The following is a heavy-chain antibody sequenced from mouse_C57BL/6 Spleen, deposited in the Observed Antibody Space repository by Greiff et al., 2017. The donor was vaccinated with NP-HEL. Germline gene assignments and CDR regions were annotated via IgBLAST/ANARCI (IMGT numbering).Heavy chain of an antibody. Sequence: EVKVVESGGGLVKPGGSLKLSCAASGFTFSDYGMHWVRQAPEKGLEWVAYISSGSSTIYYADTVKGRFTISRDNAKNTLFLQMTSLRSEDTAMYYCARRTYYYGSSYEYFDVWGTGTTVTVSS. CDR3: ARRTYYYGSSYEYFDV. J-gene: IGHJ1*03. CDR2: ISSGSSTI. CDR1: GFTFSDYG. V-gene: IGHV5-17*01. D-gene: IGHD1-1*01.